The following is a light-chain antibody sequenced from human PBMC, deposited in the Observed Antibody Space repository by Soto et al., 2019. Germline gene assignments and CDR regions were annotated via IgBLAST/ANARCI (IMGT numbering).Light chain of an antibody. J-gene: IGKJ1*01. CDR1: QSISSW. V-gene: IGKV1-5*01. Sequence: DIQMTQSPTTLSAPVGDRVTITCRAGQSISSWLAWYQQKPGKAPKLLIYHASSLASGVPSRFSGSGSGTEFTLTISSLQPDDFAPYYCQRYNSYLWTFGQGTKVDIK. CDR3: QRYNSYLWT. CDR2: HAS.